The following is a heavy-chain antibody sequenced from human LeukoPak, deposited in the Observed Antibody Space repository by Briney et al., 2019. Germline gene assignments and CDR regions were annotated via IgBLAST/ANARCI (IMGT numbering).Heavy chain of an antibody. D-gene: IGHD3-10*01. CDR2: ISWNGGST. CDR1: GFTFDDYT. J-gene: IGHJ4*02. CDR3: ARDGAAFDY. V-gene: IGHV3-43*01. Sequence: QLWGALRLSCAASGFTFDDYTMHWVRQAPGKGLEWVSLISWNGGSTYYADSVKGRFTISRDNSKNSLYLQMNSLRTEDTALYYCARDGAAFDYWGQGTLVTVSS.